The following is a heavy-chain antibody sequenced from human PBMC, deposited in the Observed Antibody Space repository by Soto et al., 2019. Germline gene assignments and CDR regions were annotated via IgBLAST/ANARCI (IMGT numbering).Heavy chain of an antibody. CDR3: ARKCRGSWAFDY. CDR2: ISGSADGI. Sequence: EVQLLESGGALVQPGVSQRLSCVGSGFTFSTNYGLAWHRQARGTGLEWVSSISGSADGIAYADSVKGRFTISAASSNHTMYLQMTNLRADDTVVYFCARKCRGSWAFDYRGQGILVSVSS. CDR1: GFTFSTNYG. V-gene: IGHV3-23*01. J-gene: IGHJ4*02. D-gene: IGHD1-26*01.